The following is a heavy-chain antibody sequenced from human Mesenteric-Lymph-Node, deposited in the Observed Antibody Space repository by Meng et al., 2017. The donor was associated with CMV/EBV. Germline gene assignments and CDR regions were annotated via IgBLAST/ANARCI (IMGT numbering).Heavy chain of an antibody. CDR2: IYSGGGT. CDR1: GFTVSSNY. D-gene: IGHD6-6*01. Sequence: GESLKISCAASGFTVSSNYMSWVRQAPGKGLEWVSVIYSGGGTYYADSVKGRFTISRDNSKNTLYLQMNSLRAEDTAVYYCASTTSYSSSSIYGMDVWGQGTTVTVS. V-gene: IGHV3-53*01. J-gene: IGHJ6*02. CDR3: ASTTSYSSSSIYGMDV.